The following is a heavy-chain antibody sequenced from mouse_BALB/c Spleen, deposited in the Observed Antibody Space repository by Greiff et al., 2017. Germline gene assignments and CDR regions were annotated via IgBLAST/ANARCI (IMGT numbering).Heavy chain of an antibody. CDR2: ISYSGST. D-gene: IGHD1-1*01. Sequence: EVQLQQSGPGLVKPSQSLSLTCTVTGYSITSDYAWNWIRQFPGNKLEWMGYISYSGSTSYNPSLKSRISITRDTSKNQFFLQLNSVTTEDTATYYCARKKDTTVVAPYAMDYWGQGTSVTVSS. CDR1: GYSITSDYA. CDR3: ARKKDTTVVAPYAMDY. V-gene: IGHV3-2*02. J-gene: IGHJ4*01.